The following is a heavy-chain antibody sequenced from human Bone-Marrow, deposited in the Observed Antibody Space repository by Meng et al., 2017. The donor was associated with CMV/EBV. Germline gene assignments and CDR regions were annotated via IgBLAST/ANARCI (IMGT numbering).Heavy chain of an antibody. V-gene: IGHV4-59*01. J-gene: IGHJ4*02. CDR1: GGSISSYY. CDR3: TRSPRSSSSPFDY. CDR2: IYYTGIT. Sequence: SETLSPTCTVSGGSISSYYWSWIRQPPGKRLEWIGYIYYTGITNYNSSLKGRVTISVDTSKNQFSLKLTSVTAADTAVYYCTRSPRSSSSPFDYWGQGTLVTVSS. D-gene: IGHD6-6*01.